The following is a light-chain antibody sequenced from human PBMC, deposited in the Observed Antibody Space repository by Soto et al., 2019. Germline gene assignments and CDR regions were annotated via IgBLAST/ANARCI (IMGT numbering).Light chain of an antibody. CDR2: GAS. CDR3: QQYGSSIT. V-gene: IGKV3-20*01. CDR1: QSVSSSY. Sequence: EIMMTQSPATLSVAPGGRATLSCRASQSVSSSYFAWYQQKPGQAPRLLIYGASSRATGIPDRFSGSGSGTDFTLTISRLEPEDFAVYYCQQYGSSITFGQGTRLEIK. J-gene: IGKJ5*01.